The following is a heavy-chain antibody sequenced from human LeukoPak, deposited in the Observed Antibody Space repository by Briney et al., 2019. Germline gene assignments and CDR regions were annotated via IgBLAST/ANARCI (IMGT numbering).Heavy chain of an antibody. J-gene: IGHJ4*02. Sequence: GGPLRLSCAASTFTFSSSWMSWVRQAPGKGLEWVANIKKDGSAKYYVDSVKGRFTISIDNAKNSLYLQMNSLRAEDTAMYYCATSAGAPGTDWGQGTLVIVSS. CDR1: TFTFSSSW. D-gene: IGHD6-13*01. CDR3: ATSAGAPGTD. CDR2: IKKDGSAK. V-gene: IGHV3-7*02.